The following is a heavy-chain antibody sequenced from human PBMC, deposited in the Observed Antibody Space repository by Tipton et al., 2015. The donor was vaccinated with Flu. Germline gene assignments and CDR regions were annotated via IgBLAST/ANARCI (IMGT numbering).Heavy chain of an antibody. Sequence: TLSLTCAVSGDSIGSDYFWAWIRQPPGKGLEWIGNIHKTGSTYYNASLTSRVSISVDRSKNQFSLRLSSVTAADTAVYFCARDPSLGMPEYFDSWGQGTLVTVSS. CDR2: IHKTGST. D-gene: IGHD2-2*01. V-gene: IGHV4-38-2*02. CDR3: ARDPSLGMPEYFDS. J-gene: IGHJ4*02. CDR1: GDSIGSDYF.